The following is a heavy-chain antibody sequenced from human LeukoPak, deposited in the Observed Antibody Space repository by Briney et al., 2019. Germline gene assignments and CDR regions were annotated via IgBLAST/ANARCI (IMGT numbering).Heavy chain of an antibody. D-gene: IGHD3-9*01. V-gene: IGHV1-2*02. Sequence: GASVKVSCKASGYTFTAYYMHWVRQAPGQGLEWMGWINPSSGGTNYAQKFQGRVTMTRDTSITTAYMDLSRLRSDDTAVYYCARGVGGNARWRNFDWSKKIPMRDYFDYWGQGTLVTVSS. J-gene: IGHJ4*02. CDR1: GYTFTAYY. CDR2: INPSSGGT. CDR3: ARGVGGNARWRNFDWSKKIPMRDYFDY.